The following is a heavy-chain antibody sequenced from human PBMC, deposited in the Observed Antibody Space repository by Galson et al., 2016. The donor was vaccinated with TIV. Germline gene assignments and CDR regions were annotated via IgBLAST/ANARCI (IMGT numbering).Heavy chain of an antibody. CDR3: ATRGLGPDWFDP. CDR1: GFGFNNYA. Sequence: SLRLSCAASGFGFNNYAMNWVRQAPGKGLEWVSTITGGGTTTYYADSVKGRFTISRDNSKNTLYLQMNSLRDEDTALYYCATRGLGPDWFDPWGQGTLVTVSS. CDR2: ITGGGTTT. V-gene: IGHV3-23*01. D-gene: IGHD3-10*01. J-gene: IGHJ5*02.